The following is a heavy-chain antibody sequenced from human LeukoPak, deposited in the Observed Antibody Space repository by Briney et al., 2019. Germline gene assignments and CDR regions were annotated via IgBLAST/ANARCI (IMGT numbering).Heavy chain of an antibody. Sequence: PGGSLRLSCAASGFMFSSNWMSWVRLAPGKGLEWVANIKEDGTETYYVDSVKGRFTISRDNAKNSLYLQMNSLRVEDTAVYYCAKEGRSLQTYWGQGTLSPSPQ. D-gene: IGHD5-24*01. CDR1: GFMFSSNW. CDR3: AKEGRSLQTY. CDR2: IKEDGTET. V-gene: IGHV3-7*03. J-gene: IGHJ4*02.